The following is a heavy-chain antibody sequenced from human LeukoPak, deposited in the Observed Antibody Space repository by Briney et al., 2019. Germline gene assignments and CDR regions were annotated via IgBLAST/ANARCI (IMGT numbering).Heavy chain of an antibody. D-gene: IGHD3-10*01. CDR3: TTTDYYGSGSYYDY. V-gene: IGHV3-15*01. J-gene: IGHJ4*02. CDR2: IKSKTDGGTT. Sequence: GGSLRLSCAASGFTFSNAWMSWVRQAPGKGLEWVGRIKSKTDGGTTDYAAPVKGRFTISRDDSKNTLYPQMNSLKTEDTAVYYCTTTDYYGSGSYYDYWGQGTLVTVSS. CDR1: GFTFSNAW.